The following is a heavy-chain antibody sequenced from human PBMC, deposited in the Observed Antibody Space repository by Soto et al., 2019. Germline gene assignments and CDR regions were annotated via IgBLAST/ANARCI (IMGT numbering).Heavy chain of an antibody. J-gene: IGHJ6*03. D-gene: IGHD3-10*01. Sequence: GGSLRLSCAASGFTFSSYAMSWVRQAPGKGLEWVSAISGSGGSTYYADSVKGRFTISRDNSKNTLYLQMNSLRAEDTAVYYCAKDGPTNTMVRGVIILPRWPYYYYYMDVWGKGTTVTVSS. CDR3: AKDGPTNTMVRGVIILPRWPYYYYYMDV. CDR2: ISGSGGST. V-gene: IGHV3-23*01. CDR1: GFTFSSYA.